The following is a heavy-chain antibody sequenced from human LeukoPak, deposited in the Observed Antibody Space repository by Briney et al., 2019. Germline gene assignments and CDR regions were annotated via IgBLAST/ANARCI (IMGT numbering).Heavy chain of an antibody. V-gene: IGHV4-4*09. CDR2: VYTSGST. CDR3: AKSYFDYSTYYSYYFNL. J-gene: IGHJ4*02. CDR1: GGSISGGY. D-gene: IGHD4-11*01. Sequence: SENLSLTCTVSGGSISGGYWSWIRQPPGRGLEWIGYVYTSGSTNYNPSLKSRVTISVDTSKSQFALKLSSVTAADTAVYYCAKSYFDYSTYYSYYFNLWGQGALVTVSS.